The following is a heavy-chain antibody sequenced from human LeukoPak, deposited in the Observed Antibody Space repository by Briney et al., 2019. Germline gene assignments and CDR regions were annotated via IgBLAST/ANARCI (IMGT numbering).Heavy chain of an antibody. J-gene: IGHJ5*02. Sequence: GGSLRLSCAASGFTFSSNAMTWVRQAPGKGLEWVSVISGSGTNTHYADSVKGRFTISRDNSKNTLYLQMSSLRVEDAAVYFCAVSRSLDPWAREPWSPSP. CDR3: AVSRSLDP. CDR2: ISGSGTNT. CDR1: GFTFSSNA. V-gene: IGHV3-23*01.